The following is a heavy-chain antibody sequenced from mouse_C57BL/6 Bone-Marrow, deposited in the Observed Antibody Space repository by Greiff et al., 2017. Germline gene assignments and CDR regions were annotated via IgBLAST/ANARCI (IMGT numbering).Heavy chain of an antibody. V-gene: IGHV2-5*01. Sequence: VQLQQSGPGLVQPSQSLSITCPVSGFSLTSYGVHWVRPSPGKGLEWLGVIWRGGSTAYNAAFMSRLSITKDNSKSHVFFKMNRLQTDDTAIYYCATDYYSSSYNAMDYWGQGTSVTVSS. J-gene: IGHJ4*01. D-gene: IGHD1-1*01. CDR2: IWRGGST. CDR1: GFSLTSYG. CDR3: ATDYYSSSYNAMDY.